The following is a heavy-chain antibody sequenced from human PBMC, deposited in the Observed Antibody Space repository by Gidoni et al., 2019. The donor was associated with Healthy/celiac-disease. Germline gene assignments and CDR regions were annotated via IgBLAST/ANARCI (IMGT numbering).Heavy chain of an antibody. J-gene: IGHJ3*02. CDR2: MNPNSGNT. V-gene: IGHV1-8*01. CDR1: GYNFTSYD. Sequence: QVQLVQSGAEVKKPGASVTVSCKASGYNFTSYDINWVRQATGQGLERMGWMNPNSGNTGYAQKFQGRVTMTRNTYISTAYMELSSLRSEDTAVYYCARQRRGSGDAFDIWGQGTMVTVSS. CDR3: ARQRRGSGDAFDI. D-gene: IGHD1-26*01.